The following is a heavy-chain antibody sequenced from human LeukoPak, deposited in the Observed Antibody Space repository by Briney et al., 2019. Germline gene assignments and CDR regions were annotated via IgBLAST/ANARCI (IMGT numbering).Heavy chain of an antibody. CDR2: IKKDGSER. D-gene: IGHD2/OR15-2a*01. J-gene: IGHJ4*02. Sequence: GGPLRLSCTRSVLTFGNYWMDWVRQAPGKGLEWVANIKKDGSERNYVDSVKGRFTISRDNAKNSLYLQMNSLRVEDTAVYYCARDAFGDFSYWGQGALVTVSS. V-gene: IGHV3-7*01. CDR3: ARDAFGDFSY. CDR1: VLTFGNYW.